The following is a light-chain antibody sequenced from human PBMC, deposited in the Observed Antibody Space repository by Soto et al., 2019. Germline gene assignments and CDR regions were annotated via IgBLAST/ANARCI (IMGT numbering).Light chain of an antibody. V-gene: IGLV2-14*01. CDR1: SSDVGGYDY. CDR3: SSYTGTSALIL. CDR2: EVS. J-gene: IGLJ2*01. Sequence: QSAVTQPASVSGSPGQSITISCTGTSSDVGGYDYVSWYQQYPGKAPRLIIYEVSNRPSGVSNRFSGSKSGNTASLTISGLRAEDEGDYFCSSYTGTSALILFGGGTKVTV.